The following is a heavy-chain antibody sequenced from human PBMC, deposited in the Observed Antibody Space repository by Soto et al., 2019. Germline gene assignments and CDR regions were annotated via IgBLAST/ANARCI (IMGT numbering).Heavy chain of an antibody. CDR2: IYYSWST. Sequence: QLQLLESGPGLVKPSETLSTPCTDSGGSISSSSYYSSWVRQPPGEGLAWLGRIYYSWSTYYNPSHNLRFAISVAPYKNQSTLMLSTVNAADTAGYYGWRGMLEWLLAFDICGQGPMVTVSS. CDR3: WRGMLEWLLAFDI. J-gene: IGHJ3*02. CDR1: GGSISSSSYY. D-gene: IGHD3-3*01. V-gene: IGHV4-39*01.